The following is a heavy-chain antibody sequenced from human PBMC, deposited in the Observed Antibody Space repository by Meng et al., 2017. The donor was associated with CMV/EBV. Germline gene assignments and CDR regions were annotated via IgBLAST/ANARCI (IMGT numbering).Heavy chain of an antibody. CDR2: ISPNNGGT. J-gene: IGHJ3*02. D-gene: IGHD3-3*01. CDR1: GYTFTDYR. V-gene: IGHV1-2*02. CDR3: ASKLYYDFWIAYRGAEGVEPFNI. Sequence: ASVKVSCKASGYTFTDYRMQWVRQAPGQGIEWLGWISPNNGGTNYVQQFQGRVTMTRDTSISTAYLELNRLTYDDTAVYYCASKLYYDFWIAYRGAEGVEPFNIWGQGTAVTVSS.